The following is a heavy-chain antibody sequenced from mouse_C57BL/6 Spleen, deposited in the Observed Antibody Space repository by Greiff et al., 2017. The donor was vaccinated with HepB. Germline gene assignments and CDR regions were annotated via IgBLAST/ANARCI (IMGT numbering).Heavy chain of an antibody. D-gene: IGHD1-1*01. J-gene: IGHJ2*01. CDR1: GYAFSSYW. CDR2: IYPGDGDT. CDR3: AIQPYGTYFDY. Sequence: QVQLKQSGAELVKPGASVKLSCKASGYAFSSYWMNWVKQRPGKGLEWIGQIYPGDGDTNYNGKFKGKATLTADKSSSTAYMQLSSLTSEDSAVYFCAIQPYGTYFDYWGQGTTLTVSS. V-gene: IGHV1-80*01.